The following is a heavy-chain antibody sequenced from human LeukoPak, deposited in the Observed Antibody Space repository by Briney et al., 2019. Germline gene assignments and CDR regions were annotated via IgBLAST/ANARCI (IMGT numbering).Heavy chain of an antibody. CDR3: AKGFLTGYYGVYYFDY. CDR1: GFTFSSYS. J-gene: IGHJ4*02. Sequence: GGSLRLSCAASGFTFSSYSMNWVRQAPGKGLEWVSYITFSSSIIYYADSVKGRFTISRDNSKNTLYLQMNSLRAEDTAVYYCAKGFLTGYYGVYYFDYWGQGTLVTVSS. CDR2: ITFSSSII. V-gene: IGHV3-48*01. D-gene: IGHD3-9*01.